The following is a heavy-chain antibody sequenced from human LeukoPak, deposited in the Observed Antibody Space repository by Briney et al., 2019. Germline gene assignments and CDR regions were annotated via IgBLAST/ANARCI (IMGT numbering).Heavy chain of an antibody. CDR3: ARGGLSGSYS. Sequence: SETLSLTCAVYGGSFSGYYWSWIRQPPGKGLEWIGEINHSGSTNYNPSLKSRVTISVDTSKNQFSLKLSSATAADTAVYYCARGGLSGSYSWGQGTLVTVSS. J-gene: IGHJ5*02. CDR2: INHSGST. D-gene: IGHD3-10*01. V-gene: IGHV4-34*01. CDR1: GGSFSGYY.